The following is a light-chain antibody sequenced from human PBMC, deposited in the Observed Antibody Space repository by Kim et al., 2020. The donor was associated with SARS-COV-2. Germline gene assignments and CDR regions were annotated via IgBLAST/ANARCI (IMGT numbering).Light chain of an antibody. V-gene: IGKV1-5*03. J-gene: IGKJ4*01. CDR1: ESINSW. Sequence: SVGDRSTITSRPSESINSWLAWYQQKPGKPPKALIYRASSLESGVPSRFSGSGSETDFTLTISSLQPDDFATYFCQQYKTYLPLTFGGGTKVEIK. CDR2: RAS. CDR3: QQYKTYLPLT.